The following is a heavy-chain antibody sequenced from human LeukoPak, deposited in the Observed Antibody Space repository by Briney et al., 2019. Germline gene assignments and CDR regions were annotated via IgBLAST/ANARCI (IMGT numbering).Heavy chain of an antibody. CDR1: GYTFTGYY. CDR3: ARGYDFWRAPDAFDI. D-gene: IGHD3-3*01. V-gene: IGHV1-2*02. Sequence: ASVKVSFKSSGYTFTGYYSHWVRQAPGQGLEWMGWINPNTGGTTYAEKVQGRVTMTRDTSISTAYMELNRLRSDDTAMYFCARGYDFWRAPDAFDIWGQGTMVTVPS. CDR2: INPNTGGT. J-gene: IGHJ3*02.